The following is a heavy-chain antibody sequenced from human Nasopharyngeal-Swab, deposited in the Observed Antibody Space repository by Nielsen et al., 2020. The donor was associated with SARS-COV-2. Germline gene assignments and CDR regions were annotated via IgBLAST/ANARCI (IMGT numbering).Heavy chain of an antibody. D-gene: IGHD2-15*01. CDR3: AKVYSYFDF. Sequence: GAPLTISCAASGFTFSNSAMSWVRQFPGKGLEWVATITGSGGGTYTAVSVKGRFTISRDNLKNTLYLQMSSLRADDTAVYYCAKVYSYFDFWGQGTLVTVSS. V-gene: IGHV3-23*01. CDR1: GFTFSNSA. J-gene: IGHJ4*02. CDR2: ITGSGGGT.